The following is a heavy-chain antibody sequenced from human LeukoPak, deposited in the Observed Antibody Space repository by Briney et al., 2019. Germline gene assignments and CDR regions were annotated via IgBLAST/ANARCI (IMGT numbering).Heavy chain of an antibody. CDR1: GFNFSSYA. CDR3: AKASRPGGGHFDY. CDR2: ISGSGGST. D-gene: IGHD3-10*01. V-gene: IGHV3-23*01. J-gene: IGHJ4*02. Sequence: GGSLRLSCAASGFNFSSYAMSWFRQAPGKELEGLSAISGSGGSTYYEDSVKGRFTISRDNSKNTLYLQMNSLRAEDTAIYFCAKASRPGGGHFDYWGQGSPVTVSS.